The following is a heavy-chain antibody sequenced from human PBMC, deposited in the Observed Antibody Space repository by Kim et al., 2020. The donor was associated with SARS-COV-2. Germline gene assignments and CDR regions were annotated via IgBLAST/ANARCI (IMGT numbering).Heavy chain of an antibody. CDR3: ARGALLLRYGMDV. J-gene: IGHJ6*02. V-gene: IGHV4-31*02. D-gene: IGHD2-21*02. Sequence: YNPSLKSRVTISVDTSKNQFSLKLSSVTAADTAVYYCARGALLLRYGMDVWGQGTTVTVSS.